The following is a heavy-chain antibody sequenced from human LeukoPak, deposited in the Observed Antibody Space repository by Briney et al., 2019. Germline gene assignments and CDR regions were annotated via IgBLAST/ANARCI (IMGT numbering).Heavy chain of an antibody. Sequence: GGSLRLSCTASGFTFSSYGMHWVRQAPGKGLEWVAVISYGGSNKYYADSVKGRFTISRDNSKNTLYLQMNSLRAEDTAVYYCAKDHRGSGSYYFDYWGQGTLVTVSS. D-gene: IGHD3-10*01. J-gene: IGHJ4*02. CDR3: AKDHRGSGSYYFDY. CDR2: ISYGGSNK. CDR1: GFTFSSYG. V-gene: IGHV3-30*18.